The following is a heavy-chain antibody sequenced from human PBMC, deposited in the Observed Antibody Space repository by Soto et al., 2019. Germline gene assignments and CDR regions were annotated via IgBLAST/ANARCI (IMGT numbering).Heavy chain of an antibody. J-gene: IGHJ6*02. CDR3: AKRGSGVAVARGIGMDV. CDR1: GFTFSSYA. Sequence: EVQLLESGGGLVQPGGSLRLSCAASGFTFSSYAMSWVRQAPGKGLEWVSAISGSGGSTYYADSVKGRFTISRDNSNNTLYLQMNSLTAEDTAVYYCAKRGSGVAVARGIGMDVWGQGTTVTVSS. CDR2: ISGSGGST. D-gene: IGHD6-19*01. V-gene: IGHV3-23*01.